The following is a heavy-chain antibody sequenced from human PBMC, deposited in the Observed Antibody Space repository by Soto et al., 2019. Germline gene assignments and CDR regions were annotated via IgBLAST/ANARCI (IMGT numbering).Heavy chain of an antibody. V-gene: IGHV3-30*18. CDR3: AKEGALLWFGEPHWFDP. CDR2: ISYDGSNK. D-gene: IGHD3-10*01. J-gene: IGHJ5*02. Sequence: QVQLVESGGGVVQPGRSLRLSCAASGFTFSSYGMHWVRQAPGKGLEWVAVISYDGSNKYYADSVKGRFTISRDNSKNTLYLQMNSLRAEGTSVYYCAKEGALLWFGEPHWFDPWGQGTLVTVSS. CDR1: GFTFSSYG.